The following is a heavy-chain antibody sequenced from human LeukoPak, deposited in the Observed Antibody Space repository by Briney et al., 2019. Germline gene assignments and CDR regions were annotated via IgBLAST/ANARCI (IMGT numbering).Heavy chain of an antibody. V-gene: IGHV1-18*01. CDR2: ISAYNGNT. Sequence: ASVKVSCKASGYTFTIYGISWVRQAPGQGLEWMGWISAYNGNTNYAQKLKGRVTMTTDTSTSTAYMELRSLRSDDTAVYYCARDGGIAAAGTFDYWGQGTLVTVSS. D-gene: IGHD6-13*01. CDR1: GYTFTIYG. J-gene: IGHJ4*02. CDR3: ARDGGIAAAGTFDY.